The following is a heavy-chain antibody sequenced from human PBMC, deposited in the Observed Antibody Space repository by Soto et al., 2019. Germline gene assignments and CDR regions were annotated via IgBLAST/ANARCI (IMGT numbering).Heavy chain of an antibody. CDR1: GFTFSSYA. J-gene: IGHJ4*02. CDR2: ISGSGGST. Sequence: GGSLRLSCAGSGFTFSSYAMSWVRQAPGKGLEWVSAISGSGGSTYYADSVKGRFTISRDNSKNTLYLQMNSLRAEDTAVYYCAREGFDSSGYYRGLDYWGQGTLVTVSS. V-gene: IGHV3-23*01. CDR3: AREGFDSSGYYRGLDY. D-gene: IGHD3-22*01.